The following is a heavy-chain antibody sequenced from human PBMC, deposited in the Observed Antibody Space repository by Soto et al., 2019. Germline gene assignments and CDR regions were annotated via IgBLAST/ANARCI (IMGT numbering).Heavy chain of an antibody. J-gene: IGHJ4*02. CDR1: GGSTSSDNY. CDR3: AREGGESSDGLYYFDS. D-gene: IGHD3-16*01. V-gene: IGHV4-30-4*01. Sequence: SETLSLTCTVSGGSTSSDNYWSWIRQPPGKGLEWIGHIYYSGNTDYNPSLKSRLAISIDTSKNQFSLKLSSVTAADTAVYFCAREGGESSDGLYYFDSWGQGSRVTVSS. CDR2: IYYSGNT.